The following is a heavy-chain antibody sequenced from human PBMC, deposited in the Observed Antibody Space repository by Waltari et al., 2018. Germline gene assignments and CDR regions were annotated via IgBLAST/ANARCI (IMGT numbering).Heavy chain of an antibody. CDR2: IDWDDDK. J-gene: IGHJ3*02. D-gene: IGHD6-13*01. CDR3: ARTFLSSSYAFDI. CDR1: GFSLSTSGMR. Sequence: QVTLKESGPALVKPTQTLTLTCTFSGFSLSTSGMRVSWIRQPPGKALEWLARIDWDDDKFYSTSLKTRLTISKDTSKNQVVLTMTNMDPVDTATYYCARTFLSSSYAFDIWGQGTMVTVSS. V-gene: IGHV2-70*04.